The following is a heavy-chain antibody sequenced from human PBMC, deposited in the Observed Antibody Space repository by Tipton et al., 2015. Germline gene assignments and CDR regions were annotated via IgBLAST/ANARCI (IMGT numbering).Heavy chain of an antibody. V-gene: IGHV3-53*01. CDR2: IYGAGRT. Sequence: SLRLSCAASGFSFSSCAMTWVRQAPGKGLEWVSLIYGAGRTYYADSVKGRFTISRDNSKNTLYLQMNSLRAEDTAVYFCARDYGGPRGYFDYWGQGTLVTVSS. D-gene: IGHD4-23*01. CDR3: ARDYGGPRGYFDY. CDR1: GFSFSSCA. J-gene: IGHJ4*02.